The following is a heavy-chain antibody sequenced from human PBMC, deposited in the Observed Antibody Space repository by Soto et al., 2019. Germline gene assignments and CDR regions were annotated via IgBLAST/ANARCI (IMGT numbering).Heavy chain of an antibody. J-gene: IGHJ4*02. V-gene: IGHV3-74*01. CDR1: GFTFNKYW. Sequence: PGGSLRLSCAASGFTFNKYWMHWVRQAPGKGLVWVSRISSDGSDTIYAGSVRGRFAVSRDNAKNMLFLQINSLTADDTAIYYCVRGWIPDQHVGYLQFWGQGTLVTVSS. CDR3: VRGWIPDQHVGYLQF. D-gene: IGHD1-26*01. CDR2: ISSDGSDT.